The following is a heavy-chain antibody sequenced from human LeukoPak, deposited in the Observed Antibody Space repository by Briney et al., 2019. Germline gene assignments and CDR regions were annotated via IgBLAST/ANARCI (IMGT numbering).Heavy chain of an antibody. CDR1: GGSISSYY. J-gene: IGHJ2*01. D-gene: IGHD3-22*01. CDR2: IYTSGST. Sequence: PPETLSLTCTVSGGSISSYYWSWIRQPAGKGLEWIGRIYTSGSTNYNPSLKSRVTMSVDTSKNQFSLKLSSVTAADTAVYYCARDQGTMIVVVSPYWYFDLWGRGTLVTVSS. CDR3: ARDQGTMIVVVSPYWYFDL. V-gene: IGHV4-4*07.